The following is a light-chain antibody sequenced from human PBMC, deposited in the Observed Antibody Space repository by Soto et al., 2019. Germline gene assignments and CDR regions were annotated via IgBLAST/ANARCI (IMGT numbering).Light chain of an antibody. Sequence: EVVLTQSPGTLSLSPGEGATLSCRASQSVSNRYFAWYQQKPGQAPRLLIYRVSSRAAGIPDRFSGSGSGTDFTLTISRLEPEDFAVYYCQQYGNVPLTFGGWTEVEIK. V-gene: IGKV3-20*01. CDR3: QQYGNVPLT. CDR1: QSVSNRY. CDR2: RVS. J-gene: IGKJ4*01.